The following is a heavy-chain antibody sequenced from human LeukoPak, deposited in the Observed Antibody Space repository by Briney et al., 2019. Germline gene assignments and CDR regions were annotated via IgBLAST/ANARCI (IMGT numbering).Heavy chain of an antibody. J-gene: IGHJ4*02. Sequence: GGSLRLSCAASGFTVSNNYIHWVRQAPGKGLEWVSVINSGGGTYSADSVKGRFTISRDNSKNTLYLQMNSLRVEDTAVYYCARGDGYMIRDWGQGTLVTVSS. D-gene: IGHD5-24*01. CDR2: INSGGGT. CDR3: ARGDGYMIRD. V-gene: IGHV3-66*01. CDR1: GFTVSNNY.